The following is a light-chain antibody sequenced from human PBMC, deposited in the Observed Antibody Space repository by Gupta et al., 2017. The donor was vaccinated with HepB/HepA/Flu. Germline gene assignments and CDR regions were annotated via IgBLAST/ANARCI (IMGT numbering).Light chain of an antibody. CDR3: RSSKGGDTLVV. V-gene: IGLV2-14*03. J-gene: IGLJ3*02. Sequence: SALTQPASVSGSSGQSSTISCTGFSSDIGAYDAVSWYQPIPGKAPNLLISGVSNRPSAVAYRFSGSKYGNTASLTITGLQSEEGADYYCRSSKGGDTLVVFGGGTKLTVL. CDR1: SSDIGAYDA. CDR2: GVS.